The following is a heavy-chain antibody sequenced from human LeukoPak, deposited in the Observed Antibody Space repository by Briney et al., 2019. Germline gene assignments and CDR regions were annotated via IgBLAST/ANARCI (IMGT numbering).Heavy chain of an antibody. V-gene: IGHV3-43*02. Sequence: GGSLRLSCAASGFTFDDYDMHWVRQAPGKGLEWVSLISGDGGSTYYADSVKGRFNISRDNSKNSLYLQMNSLRTEDTALYYCAKDTARGYMVSYYFDYWGQGTLVTVSS. J-gene: IGHJ4*02. D-gene: IGHD5-24*01. CDR3: AKDTARGYMVSYYFDY. CDR1: GFTFDDYD. CDR2: ISGDGGST.